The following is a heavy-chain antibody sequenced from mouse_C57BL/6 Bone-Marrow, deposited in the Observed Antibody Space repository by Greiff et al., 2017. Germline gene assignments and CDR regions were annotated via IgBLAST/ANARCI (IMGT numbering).Heavy chain of an antibody. CDR2: IDPEDGDT. V-gene: IGHV14-2*01. D-gene: IGHD3-2*02. J-gene: IGHJ2*01. CDR3: ARSRLLRFDY. CDR1: GFNIKDYY. Sequence: EVQLQQSGAELVKPGASVKLSCTASGFNIKDYYMHWVKQRTEQGLEWIGRIDPEDGDTKYAPKFQGKATITADTSSNTAYLQLSSLTSEDTAVYYCARSRLLRFDYWGQGTTLTVSS.